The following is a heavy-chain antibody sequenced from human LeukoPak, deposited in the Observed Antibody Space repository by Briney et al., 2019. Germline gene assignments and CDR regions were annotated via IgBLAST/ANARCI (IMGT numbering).Heavy chain of an antibody. J-gene: IGHJ3*01. D-gene: IGHD2-8*01. Sequence: GGSLRLSCVGSGFTLSHYFMTWYRQAPGKGLEWVANLNQDGSVQLYGDSVRGRFTISRDNAKNSVYIQMNSLRVEDTAMYYCARDHNVADVWGQGTMVTVSS. CDR2: LNQDGSVQ. CDR1: GFTLSHYF. V-gene: IGHV3-7*01. CDR3: ARDHNVADV.